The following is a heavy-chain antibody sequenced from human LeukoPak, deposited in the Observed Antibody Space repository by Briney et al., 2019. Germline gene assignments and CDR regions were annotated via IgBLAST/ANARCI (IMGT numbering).Heavy chain of an antibody. CDR2: IRYDGSNA. J-gene: IGHJ4*02. D-gene: IGHD5-18*01. Sequence: GGSLRLSCAASGFTFGSYDMHWVRQAPGKGLEWVAFIRYDGSNANYADSVKGRFTISRDNSKNTLNLQMNSLRPEDTAVYYCAKRASSGAYSYDYWGRGTLVTVSS. V-gene: IGHV3-30*02. CDR1: GFTFGSYD. CDR3: AKRASSGAYSYDY.